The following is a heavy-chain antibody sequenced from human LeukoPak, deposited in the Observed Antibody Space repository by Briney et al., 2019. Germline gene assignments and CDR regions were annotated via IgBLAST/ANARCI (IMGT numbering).Heavy chain of an antibody. CDR2: IIPIFGTA. Sequence: SVKVSCKASGGTFSSYAISWVRQAPGQGLEWMGGIIPIFGTANYAQKFQGRVTITADESTSTAYMEVSSLRSEDTAVYYCARVLGDIVVVPAAMGGWFDPWGQGTLVTVSS. CDR1: GGTFSSYA. D-gene: IGHD2-2*01. V-gene: IGHV1-69*01. J-gene: IGHJ5*02. CDR3: ARVLGDIVVVPAAMGGWFDP.